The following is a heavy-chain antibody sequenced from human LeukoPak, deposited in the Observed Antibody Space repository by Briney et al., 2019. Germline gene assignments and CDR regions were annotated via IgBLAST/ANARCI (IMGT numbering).Heavy chain of an antibody. J-gene: IGHJ5*02. D-gene: IGHD3-10*01. CDR3: ARDINRASDH. V-gene: IGHV4-39*07. CDR2: IYYSGST. CDR1: GGSISSSSYY. Sequence: SETLSFICTVSGGSISSSSYYWGWIRQPPGKGQEWIGSIYYSGSTYYNPSLKSRVTISVDTSKNQFSLKLSSVTAADTAVYYCARDINRASDHWGQGTLVTVSS.